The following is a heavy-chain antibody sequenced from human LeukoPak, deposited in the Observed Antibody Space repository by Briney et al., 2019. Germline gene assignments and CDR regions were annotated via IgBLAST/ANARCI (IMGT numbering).Heavy chain of an antibody. CDR3: ARDKWTPGY. Sequence: PGGPLRLSCAASGFSFSTYWMTWVRQAPGKGLEWVANIKDDGSENNYVDSVRGRFTISRDNAKNSLYLQLSSLRAEDTAVYYCARDKWTPGYWGQGTLVTLS. D-gene: IGHD1-26*01. V-gene: IGHV3-7*01. CDR2: IKDDGSEN. CDR1: GFSFSTYW. J-gene: IGHJ4*02.